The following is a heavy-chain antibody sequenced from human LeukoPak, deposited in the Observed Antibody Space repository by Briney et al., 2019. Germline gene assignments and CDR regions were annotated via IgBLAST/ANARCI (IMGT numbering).Heavy chain of an antibody. CDR1: GYSFTNYW. J-gene: IGHJ5*02. Sequence: GESLKISCKGSGYSFTNYWIGWVRPMPGKGLEWMGIIYPGDSDTRYSPSFQGQVTISADKSTRTAYLQWGSLKASDTAMYYCARSQGYCSGGSCLQGDWFDPWGQGTLVTVSS. V-gene: IGHV5-51*01. CDR3: ARSQGYCSGGSCLQGDWFDP. CDR2: IYPGDSDT. D-gene: IGHD2-15*01.